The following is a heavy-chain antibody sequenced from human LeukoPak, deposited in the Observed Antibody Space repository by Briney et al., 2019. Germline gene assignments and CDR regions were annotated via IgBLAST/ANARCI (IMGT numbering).Heavy chain of an antibody. CDR1: GGTFSSYA. CDR3: ARGLKSGYINAFDI. V-gene: IGHV1-69*04. D-gene: IGHD3-22*01. CDR2: IIPILGIA. J-gene: IGHJ3*02. Sequence: GASVKVSCKASGGTFSSYAISWVRQAPGQGLEWMGRIIPILGIANYAQKFQGRVTITADKSTSTAYMELSSLRAEDTAVYYCARGLKSGYINAFDIWGQGTMVTVSS.